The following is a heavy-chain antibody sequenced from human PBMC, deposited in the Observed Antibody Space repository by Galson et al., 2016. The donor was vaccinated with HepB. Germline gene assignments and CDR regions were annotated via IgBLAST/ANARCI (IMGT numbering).Heavy chain of an antibody. D-gene: IGHD3-22*01. CDR3: ARSNYETS. CDR2: IDAGATAV. Sequence: SLRLSCAASGFTFSIYGMNWVRQAPGKGPEWVSYIDAGATAVRYADSVKGRFTISSDNARNLVFLQMNSLSDEDTAGYYCARSNYETSWGQGTLAAVSS. CDR1: GFTFSIYG. V-gene: IGHV3-48*02. J-gene: IGHJ5*02.